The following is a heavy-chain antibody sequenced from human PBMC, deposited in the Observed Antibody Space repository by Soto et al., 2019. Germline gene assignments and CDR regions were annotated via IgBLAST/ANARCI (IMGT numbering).Heavy chain of an antibody. CDR3: ARTKDVDTAPTLDY. CDR2: IYYSGST. J-gene: IGHJ4*02. CDR1: GGSISSYY. Sequence: SETLSLTCTVSGGSISSYYWSWIRQPPGKGLEWIGYIYYSGSTNYNPSLKSRVTISVDTSKNQFSLKLSSVTAADTAVYYCARTKDVDTAPTLDYWGQGTLVTVSS. D-gene: IGHD5-18*01. V-gene: IGHV4-59*01.